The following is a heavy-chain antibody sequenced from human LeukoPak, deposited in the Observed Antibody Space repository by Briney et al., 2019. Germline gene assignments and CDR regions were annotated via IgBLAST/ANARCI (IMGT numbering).Heavy chain of an antibody. CDR1: GGSISSYY. CDR3: ARVHCSSTSCYNRRGGNWFDP. V-gene: IGHV4-59*01. Sequence: SETLSLTCTVSGGSISSYYWSWIRQPPGKGLEWIGYIYYSGSTNYNPSLKSRVTISVDTSKNQFSLKLSSVTAADTAVYYCARVHCSSTSCYNRRGGNWFDPWGQGTLVTVSS. CDR2: IYYSGST. D-gene: IGHD2-2*02. J-gene: IGHJ5*02.